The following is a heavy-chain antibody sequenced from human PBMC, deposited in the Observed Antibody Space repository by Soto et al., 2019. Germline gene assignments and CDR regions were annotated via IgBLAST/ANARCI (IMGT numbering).Heavy chain of an antibody. J-gene: IGHJ4*02. CDR2: ISDDGART. CDR3: TRGPRPSSVGTGVF. CDR1: GLVFEMYW. V-gene: IGHV3-74*01. D-gene: IGHD3-10*01. Sequence: PEGSLRLSCAASGLVFEMYWLHWVRQTPGKGPEWVSRISDDGARTDYADSVKGRFTISRDNAKNSLYLQMNSLRAEDTAVYYCTRGPRPSSVGTGVFWGLGALVTVSS.